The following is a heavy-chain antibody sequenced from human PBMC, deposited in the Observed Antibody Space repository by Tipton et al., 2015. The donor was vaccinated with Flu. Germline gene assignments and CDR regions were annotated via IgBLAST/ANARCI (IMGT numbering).Heavy chain of an antibody. D-gene: IGHD4-23*01. CDR1: GFTFSSYS. Sequence: SLRLSCAASGFTFSSYSMNWVRQAPGKGLEWVSSISSSSNYIYYADSVKGRFTISRDNAKNSLYLQMNSLRAEATAVYYCARNGVGGPSPHYYYYYGMDVWGQGTTVTVSS. CDR3: ARNGVGGPSPHYYYYYGMDV. V-gene: IGHV3-21*01. J-gene: IGHJ6*02. CDR2: ISSSSNYI.